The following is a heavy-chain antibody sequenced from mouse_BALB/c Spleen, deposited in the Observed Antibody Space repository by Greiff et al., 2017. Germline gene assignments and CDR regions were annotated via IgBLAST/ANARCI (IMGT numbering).Heavy chain of an antibody. V-gene: IGHV3-2*02. CDR1: GYSITSDYA. CDR2: ISYSGST. CDR3: ARNLGYYAMDY. D-gene: IGHD4-1*01. Sequence: EVKLMESGPGLVKPSQSLSLTCTVTGYSITSDYAWNWIRQFPGNKLEWMGYISYSGSTSYNPSLKSRISITRDTFKNQFFLQLNSVTTEDTATYYCARNLGYYAMDYWGQGTSVTVSS. J-gene: IGHJ4*01.